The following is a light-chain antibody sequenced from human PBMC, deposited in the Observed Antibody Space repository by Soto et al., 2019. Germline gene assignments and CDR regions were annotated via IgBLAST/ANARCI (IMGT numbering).Light chain of an antibody. J-gene: IGKJ4*01. V-gene: IGKV1-5*03. CDR3: QQYNSYPRT. CDR1: QSVSSW. Sequence: DIQMTQSPSTLSASVGERVTITCRAIQSVSSWLAWYQQKPGKAPKRLISKASSLASGVPSRFSGSGSGTEFTLTISSLQPEDFATYYCQQYNSYPRTFGGGTKVEIK. CDR2: KAS.